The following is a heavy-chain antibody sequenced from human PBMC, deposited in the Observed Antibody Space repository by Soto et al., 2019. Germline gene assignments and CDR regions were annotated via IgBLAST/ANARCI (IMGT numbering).Heavy chain of an antibody. CDR2: ISTDESST. D-gene: IGHD1-7*01. V-gene: IGHV3-74*01. CDR1: GFTFSNYW. CDR3: ERDNWNSY. J-gene: IGHJ4*02. Sequence: GGSLRLSCVASGFTFSNYWMHWVRQAPGKGLVWVSRISTDESSTNYADSVTGRFTISRDNAMNTLYLQMNSLRAEDTAVYYCERDNWNSYWGQGTLVTVSS.